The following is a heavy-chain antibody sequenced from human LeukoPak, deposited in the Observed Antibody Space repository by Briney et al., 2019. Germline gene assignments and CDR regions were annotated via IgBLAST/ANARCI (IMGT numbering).Heavy chain of an antibody. CDR3: ARDLTTVTPYYYYGMDV. V-gene: IGHV4-59*01. Sequence: PSETLSLTCTVSGGSISSYYWSWIRQPPGKGLEWIGYIYYSGSTNYNPSLKSRVTISVDTSKNQFSLKLSSVTAADTAVYYCARDLTTVTPYYYYGMDVWGQGTTVTVSS. CDR2: IYYSGST. D-gene: IGHD4-11*01. CDR1: GGSISSYY. J-gene: IGHJ6*02.